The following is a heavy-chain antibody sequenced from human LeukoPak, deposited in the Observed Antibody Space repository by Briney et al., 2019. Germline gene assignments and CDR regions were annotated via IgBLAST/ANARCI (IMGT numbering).Heavy chain of an antibody. CDR2: TYYRSKWYN. J-gene: IGHJ5*02. D-gene: IGHD3-9*01. Sequence: SQTLSLTCAISGDSVSSNSAAWNWIRQSPSRGLEWLERTYYRSKWYNDYAVSVKSRITINPDTSKNQFSLQLNSVTPEDTAVYYCARDPTSLRYFDWDQKINWFDPWGQGTLVTVSS. V-gene: IGHV6-1*01. CDR3: ARDPTSLRYFDWDQKINWFDP. CDR1: GDSVSSNSAA.